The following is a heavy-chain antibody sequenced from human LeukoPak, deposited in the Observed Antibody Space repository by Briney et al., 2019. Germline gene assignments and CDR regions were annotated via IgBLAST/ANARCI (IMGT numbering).Heavy chain of an antibody. D-gene: IGHD3-22*01. V-gene: IGHV4-39*07. CDR1: GGSISSRSYY. J-gene: IGHJ4*02. CDR2: IFYTGST. CDR3: ARGYYYDSSGYFLDF. Sequence: PSETLSLTCTVSGGSISSRSYYWGWIRQPPGKGLEWIGSIFYTGSTYYNPSLKSRVTISVDTSKNQFSLGLSSVTAADTAVYYCARGYYYDSSGYFLDFWGQGTLVTVSS.